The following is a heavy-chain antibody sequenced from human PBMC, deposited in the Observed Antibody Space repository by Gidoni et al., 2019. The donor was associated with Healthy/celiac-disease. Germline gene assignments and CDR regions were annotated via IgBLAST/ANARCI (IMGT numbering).Heavy chain of an antibody. Sequence: QVQLVQSGAEVKKPGASVKVSCKASGYTFTGYYMHWVRQAPGQGLEWMGWINPNSGGTNYAQKFQGRVTMTRDTSISTAYMELSRLRSDDTAVYYCAREARDYIWGSYRRAPLSYWGQGTLVTVSS. J-gene: IGHJ4*02. D-gene: IGHD3-16*02. CDR3: AREARDYIWGSYRRAPLSY. V-gene: IGHV1-2*02. CDR1: GYTFTGYY. CDR2: INPNSGGT.